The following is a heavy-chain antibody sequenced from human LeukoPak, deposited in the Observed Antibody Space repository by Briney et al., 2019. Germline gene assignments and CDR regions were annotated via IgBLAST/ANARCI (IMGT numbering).Heavy chain of an antibody. Sequence: GGSLRLSCAASGFTFSSHWMSWVRQAPGKGLEWVAVISYDGSNKYYADSVKGRFTISRDNSKNTLYLQMNSLRAEDTAVYYCAKCPPYCTNGVCYTQKYYFDYWGQGTLVTVSS. CDR3: AKCPPYCTNGVCYTQKYYFDY. CDR1: GFTFSSHW. CDR2: ISYDGSNK. V-gene: IGHV3-30*18. J-gene: IGHJ4*02. D-gene: IGHD2-8*01.